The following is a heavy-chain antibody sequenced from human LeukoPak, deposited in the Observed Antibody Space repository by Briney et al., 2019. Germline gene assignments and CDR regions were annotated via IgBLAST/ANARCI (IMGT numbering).Heavy chain of an antibody. Sequence: PGGSLRLSCAASGFTFSSYAMTWVRQAPGKGLEWVSSFSFNGESTYYADSAKGRFTISRDNSKNTLYLQMNSLRAEDTAVYYCAKGGYSNGRYHYYYMDVWGEGTTVTVSS. CDR1: GFTFSSYA. D-gene: IGHD5-18*01. CDR2: FSFNGEST. V-gene: IGHV3-23*01. CDR3: AKGGYSNGRYHYYYMDV. J-gene: IGHJ6*03.